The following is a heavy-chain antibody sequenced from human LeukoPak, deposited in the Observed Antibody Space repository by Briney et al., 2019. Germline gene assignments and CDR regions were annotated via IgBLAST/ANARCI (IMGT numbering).Heavy chain of an antibody. CDR1: GFTFSGSA. CDR2: IRSKANSYAT. D-gene: IGHD3-16*01. V-gene: IGHV3-73*01. J-gene: IGHJ4*02. Sequence: GGSLRLSCAASGFTFSGSAMHWVRQASGKGPEWVGRIRSKANSYATAYAASVKGRFTISRDDSKNTAYLQMNSLKTEDTAVYYCTRPSYDYVWGSSPDYWGQGTLVTVSS. CDR3: TRPSYDYVWGSSPDY.